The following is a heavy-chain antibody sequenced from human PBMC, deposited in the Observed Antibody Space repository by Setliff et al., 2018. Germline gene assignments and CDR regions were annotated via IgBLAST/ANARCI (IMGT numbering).Heavy chain of an antibody. Sequence: PGGSLRLSCAASGFTFTSYAMNWVRQAPGKGLVWVSRINSDGSSTSYADSVKGRFTISRDNAKNTLYLQMNSLRAEDTAVYYCARDGGLLQFLEWSRSYMDVWGKGTTVTVSS. CDR3: ARDGGLLQFLEWSRSYMDV. V-gene: IGHV3-74*01. CDR1: GFTFTSYA. D-gene: IGHD3-3*01. J-gene: IGHJ6*03. CDR2: INSDGSST.